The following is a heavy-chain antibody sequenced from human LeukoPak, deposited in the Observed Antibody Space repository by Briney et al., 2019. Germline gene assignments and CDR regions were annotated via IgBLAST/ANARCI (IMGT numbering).Heavy chain of an antibody. CDR3: ARDLHRELGYCSGGSCYPDY. J-gene: IGHJ4*02. CDR2: ISSSSSYI. CDR1: GFTFSSYG. Sequence: GGSLRLSCAAPGFTFSSYGMNWVRQAPGKGLEWVSSISSSSSYIYYADSVKGRFTISRDNAKNSLYLQMNSLRAEDTAVYYCARDLHRELGYCSGGSCYPDYWGQGTLVTVSS. V-gene: IGHV3-21*01. D-gene: IGHD2-15*01.